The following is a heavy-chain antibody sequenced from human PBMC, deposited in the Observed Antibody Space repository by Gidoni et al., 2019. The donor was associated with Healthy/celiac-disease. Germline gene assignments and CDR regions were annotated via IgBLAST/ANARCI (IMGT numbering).Heavy chain of an antibody. J-gene: IGHJ6*02. V-gene: IGHV4-39*01. CDR1: GGSISSSSYY. CDR3: ARHWGQYHPQYYYYYGMDV. D-gene: IGHD2-2*01. CDR2: IYYSGST. Sequence: QLQLQESGPGLVKPSETLSLTCTVSGGSISSSSYYWGWIRQPPGKGLKWIGSIYYSGSTYYNPSLKSRVTISVDTSKNQFSLKLSSVTAADTAVYYCARHWGQYHPQYYYYYGMDVWGQGTTVTVSS.